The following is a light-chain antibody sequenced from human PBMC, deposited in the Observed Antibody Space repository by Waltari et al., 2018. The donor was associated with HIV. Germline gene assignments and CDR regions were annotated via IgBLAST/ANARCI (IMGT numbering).Light chain of an antibody. CDR3: CSYAGSSNWV. CDR2: EGI. CDR1: SSDVGSYNL. J-gene: IGLJ3*02. Sequence: QSALTQPASVSGSPGQSITISCTGSSSDVGSYNLVSWYQQHPGKAPKLMIYEGIKRPSGVSNRFSGSKSGNTASLTISGLLAEDEADYYCCSYAGSSNWVFGGGTKLTVL. V-gene: IGLV2-23*01.